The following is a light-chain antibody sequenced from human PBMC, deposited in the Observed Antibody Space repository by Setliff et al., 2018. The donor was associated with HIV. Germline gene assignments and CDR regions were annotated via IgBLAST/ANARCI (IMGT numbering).Light chain of an antibody. J-gene: IGLJ1*01. CDR3: CSYAGSSTSYV. V-gene: IGLV2-23*02. CDR2: EVS. Sequence: QSVLTQPASVSGSPGQSITISCTGTSGDVGNYNVVSWYQQHPGKAPKVMIYEVSKRPSGISTRFSGSKSGNTASLTIPGLQAEDEADYYCCSYAGSSTSYVFGTGTKVTVL. CDR1: SGDVGNYNV.